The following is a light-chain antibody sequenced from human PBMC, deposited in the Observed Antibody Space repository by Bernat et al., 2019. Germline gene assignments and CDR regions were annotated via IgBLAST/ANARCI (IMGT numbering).Light chain of an antibody. CDR1: QDISNY. V-gene: IGKV1-9*01. Sequence: DVQLTQSPSFLSASVEDRVTITCRASQDISNYLAWYQQRPGRAPELLIYSASTLQSGVPSRFSGSGSGTQFTLTISSLQPEDFAIYYCQQLRGFPPFAFGPGTKVDV. CDR3: QQLRGFPPFA. J-gene: IGKJ3*01. CDR2: SAS.